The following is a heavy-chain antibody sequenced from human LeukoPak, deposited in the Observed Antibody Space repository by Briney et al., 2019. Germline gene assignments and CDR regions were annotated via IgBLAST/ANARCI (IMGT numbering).Heavy chain of an antibody. V-gene: IGHV3-9*01. CDR1: GFTFDDYA. Sequence: GGSLRLSCVASGFTFDDYAMHWVRQAPGKGLEWVSSISWYSGNIGYADSVKGRFSISRDNAKNTLYLEMNSLRTDDTALYFCAREVWRRVFYYGVDVSGQGTTVAVSS. J-gene: IGHJ6*02. CDR3: AREVWRRVFYYGVDV. CDR2: ISWYSGNI. D-gene: IGHD2-21*01.